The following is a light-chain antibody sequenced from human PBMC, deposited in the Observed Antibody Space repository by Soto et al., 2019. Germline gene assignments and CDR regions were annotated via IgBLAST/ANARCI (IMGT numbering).Light chain of an antibody. CDR1: SSDIGGYNY. CDR3: SSYTSNITLGML. CDR2: DVI. J-gene: IGLJ2*01. V-gene: IGLV2-14*01. Sequence: QSALTQPASVSGSPGQSITMSCTGTSSDIGGYNYVSWYQQHPGKAPKLMIYDVINRPSGVSNRFSASKFGNAASLTISELQAEDEADYYCSSYTSNITLGMLFGGGTKLTVL.